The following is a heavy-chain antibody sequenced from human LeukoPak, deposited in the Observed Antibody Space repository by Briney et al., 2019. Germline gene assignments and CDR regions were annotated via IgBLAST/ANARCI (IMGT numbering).Heavy chain of an antibody. D-gene: IGHD2-2*01. CDR3: ARSNCSSTSCPRVHFDY. J-gene: IGHJ4*02. Sequence: SETLSLTCTISGGSVSDYYWSWIRQSPGKGLEWIGYIYYTGSTTYNPSLKSRVTMSVDTSKNQFSLKLSSVTAADTAVYYCARSNCSSTSCPRVHFDYWGQGTLVTVSS. V-gene: IGHV4-59*02. CDR1: GGSVSDYY. CDR2: IYYTGST.